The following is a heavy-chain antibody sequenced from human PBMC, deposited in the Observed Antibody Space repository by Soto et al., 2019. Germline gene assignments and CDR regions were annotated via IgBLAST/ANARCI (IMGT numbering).Heavy chain of an antibody. CDR3: AICWSIVVVTAPTDL. V-gene: IGHV1-46*03. J-gene: IGHJ1*01. D-gene: IGHD2-21*02. Sequence: GASVKVSCKASGYTFTSYYMNWVRQAPGQGLEWLGIINPSGGYTTYAQRFLGRVTMTSDTSTSTVHMELGSLTSEDTAVYYCAICWSIVVVTAPTDLWGQRTLVTGSS. CDR2: INPSGGYT. CDR1: GYTFTSYY.